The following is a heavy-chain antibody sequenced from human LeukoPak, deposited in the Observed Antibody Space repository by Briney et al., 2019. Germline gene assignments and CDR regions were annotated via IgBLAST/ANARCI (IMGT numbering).Heavy chain of an antibody. D-gene: IGHD3-10*01. Sequence: ASVKVSCKASGYTFTGYYMHWVQQAPGQGLEWMRRINPNSGGTNYAQKFQGRVTMTRDTSISTAYMELSRLRSDDTAVYYCARVNLDYYGSGKYYSVDWFDPWGQGTQVTVSS. CDR1: GYTFTGYY. CDR2: INPNSGGT. CDR3: ARVNLDYYGSGKYYSVDWFDP. V-gene: IGHV1-2*06. J-gene: IGHJ5*02.